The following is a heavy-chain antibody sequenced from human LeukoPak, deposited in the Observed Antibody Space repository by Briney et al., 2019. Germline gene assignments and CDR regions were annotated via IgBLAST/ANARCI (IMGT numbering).Heavy chain of an antibody. CDR1: SGSISRYY. CDR2: VYTSGST. V-gene: IGHV4-4*07. Sequence: SETLSLTCTVSSGSISRYYWSWLRQPAGKGLEWIGRVYTSGSTNYNPSLKSRVIMSVDTSKNQFSLNVTSVTAADTAVYYCARALKWGSGYDWNHYYSYMDVWGKGTTVTVSS. J-gene: IGHJ6*03. D-gene: IGHD5-12*01. CDR3: ARALKWGSGYDWNHYYSYMDV.